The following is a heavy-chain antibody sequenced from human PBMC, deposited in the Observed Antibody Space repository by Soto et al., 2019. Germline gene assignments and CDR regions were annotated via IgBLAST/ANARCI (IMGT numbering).Heavy chain of an antibody. Sequence: LRLSCAAFGLTVSGKKYVAWVRQAPGKGLEWVSALYDVDGSFYADSVKGRFTTSSDSSKTTVYLQMNGLRPDDTAVYYCASWHEREHAYDVWGQGTTVTVSS. CDR3: ASWHEREHAYDV. CDR1: GLTVSGKKY. V-gene: IGHV3-53*01. J-gene: IGHJ3*01. CDR2: LYDVDGS. D-gene: IGHD1-1*01.